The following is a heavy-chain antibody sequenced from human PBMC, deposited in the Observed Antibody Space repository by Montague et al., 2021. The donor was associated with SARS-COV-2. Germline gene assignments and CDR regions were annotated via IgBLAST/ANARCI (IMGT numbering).Heavy chain of an antibody. V-gene: IGHV4-38-2*02. CDR3: ARSQDCSTTSCHFDY. Sequence: SETLSLTCTVSGYSISSGYYWGWIRQPPGKGLEWIGSIYHRGSTYYNPSLKSRVTISVDTSKNQFSLKLSSVTAADTAVYYCARSQDCSTTSCHFDYWGQGTLVTVSS. CDR2: IYHRGST. J-gene: IGHJ4*02. D-gene: IGHD2-2*01. CDR1: GYSISSGYY.